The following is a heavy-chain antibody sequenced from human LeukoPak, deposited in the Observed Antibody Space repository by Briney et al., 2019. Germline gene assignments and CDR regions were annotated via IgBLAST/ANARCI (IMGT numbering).Heavy chain of an antibody. CDR1: GGSFSGYY. V-gene: IGHV4-34*01. CDR2: INHSGST. J-gene: IGHJ4*02. CDR3: AGGYSYAGDY. Sequence: SETLSLTCAVYGGSFSGYYWSWIRQPPGKGLEWIGEINHSGSTNHNPSLKSRVTISVDTSKNQFSLKLSSVTAADTAVYYCAGGYSYAGDYWGQGTLVTVSS. D-gene: IGHD5-18*01.